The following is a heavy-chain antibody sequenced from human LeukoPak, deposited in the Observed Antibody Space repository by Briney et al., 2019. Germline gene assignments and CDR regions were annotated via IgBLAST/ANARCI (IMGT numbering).Heavy chain of an antibody. Sequence: SETLSLTCTVSAGSISSYYWSWLRQPPGKGLEWIGCIYYSGSTNYNPSLKSRVTMSVDTSKNHFSLNLSSVTAADTAVYYCARVATHYYHYMDVWGKGTTVTVSS. V-gene: IGHV4-59*01. CDR2: IYYSGST. J-gene: IGHJ6*03. D-gene: IGHD2-21*02. CDR3: ARVATHYYHYMDV. CDR1: AGSISSYY.